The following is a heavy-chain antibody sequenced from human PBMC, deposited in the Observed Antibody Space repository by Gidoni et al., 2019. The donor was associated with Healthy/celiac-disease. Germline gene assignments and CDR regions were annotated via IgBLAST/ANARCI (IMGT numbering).Heavy chain of an antibody. CDR3: ARVHRTGDYDILTGYPVGAFDI. Sequence: QVQLVASGGGLVKPGGSLRLSCAASGFTFSDYYMRWIRQAPGKGLEWVSYISSSGSTIYYADSVKGRFTISRDNAKNSLYLQMNSLRAEDTAVYYCARVHRTGDYDILTGYPVGAFDIWGQGTMVTVSS. CDR1: GFTFSDYY. CDR2: ISSSGSTI. D-gene: IGHD3-9*01. V-gene: IGHV3-11*01. J-gene: IGHJ3*02.